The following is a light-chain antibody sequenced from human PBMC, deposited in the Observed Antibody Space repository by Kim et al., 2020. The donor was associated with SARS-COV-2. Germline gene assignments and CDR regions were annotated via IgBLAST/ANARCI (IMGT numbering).Light chain of an antibody. Sequence: SITLSFTGASSDVGTYNLVSWYKQHPDKAPQLIIYEVDKRPSGVSHRFSGAKSGNTASLTISGLQAEDEADYYCSSYAGSTSFAVFGGGTQLTVL. CDR2: EVD. CDR3: SSYAGSTSFAV. CDR1: SSDVGTYNL. V-gene: IGLV2-23*02. J-gene: IGLJ2*01.